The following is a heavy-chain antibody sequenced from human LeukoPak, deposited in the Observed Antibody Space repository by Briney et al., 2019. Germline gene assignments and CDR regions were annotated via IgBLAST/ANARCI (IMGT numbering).Heavy chain of an antibody. CDR1: GYTFTTYT. V-gene: IGHV1-2*02. Sequence: ASVKVSCKASGYTFTTYTITWVRQAPGQGLEWMGWLNPNSGDTNYAQKFQGRVSMTRDTSISTAYMDLTDLRSDDTAVYYCARGRNIEMTTMSGGSDYWGQGTLVTVSS. CDR3: ARGRNIEMTTMSGGSDY. J-gene: IGHJ4*02. D-gene: IGHD5-24*01. CDR2: LNPNSGDT.